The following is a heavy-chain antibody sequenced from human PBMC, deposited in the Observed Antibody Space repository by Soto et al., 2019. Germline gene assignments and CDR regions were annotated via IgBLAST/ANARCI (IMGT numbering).Heavy chain of an antibody. Sequence: TGGSLRPSCTASGFTFSNYYMNWVRQAPGKGLEWVSSISSSSSYIYYADSMKGRFTISRDNANNSLYLQMNSLRAEDTAVYYCARSSSGVLYPHTPDCWGQGTLVTVSS. J-gene: IGHJ4*02. D-gene: IGHD2-2*01. CDR2: ISSSSSYI. CDR3: ARSSSGVLYPHTPDC. CDR1: GFTFSNYY. V-gene: IGHV3-21*01.